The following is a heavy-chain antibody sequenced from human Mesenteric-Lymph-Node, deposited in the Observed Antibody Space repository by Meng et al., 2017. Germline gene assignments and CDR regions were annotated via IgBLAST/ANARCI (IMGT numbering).Heavy chain of an antibody. CDR1: GGSISSYY. D-gene: IGHD6-13*01. CDR3: ARGWGYSSSWYIYYGMDV. J-gene: IGHJ6*02. CDR2: INHSGST. V-gene: IGHV4-34*01. Sequence: SETLSLTCTVSGGSISSYYWSWIRQPPGKGLEWIGEINHSGSTNYNPSLKSRVTISVDTSKNQFSLKLSSVTAADTAVYYCARGWGYSSSWYIYYGMDVWGQGTTVTVSS.